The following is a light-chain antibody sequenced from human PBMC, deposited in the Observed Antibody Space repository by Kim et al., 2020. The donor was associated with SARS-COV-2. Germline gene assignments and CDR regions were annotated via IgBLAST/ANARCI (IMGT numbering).Light chain of an antibody. J-gene: IGLJ2*01. CDR3: GSYTTTSNPI. Sequence: QSITISCTGTSSDVGSYNYVSWYQQYPGKAPKPIIYEVSNRPSGVSNRFSGSKSGNTASLTISGLQAEDEADYYCGSYTTTSNPIFGGGTKLTVL. CDR1: SSDVGSYNY. CDR2: EVS. V-gene: IGLV2-14*03.